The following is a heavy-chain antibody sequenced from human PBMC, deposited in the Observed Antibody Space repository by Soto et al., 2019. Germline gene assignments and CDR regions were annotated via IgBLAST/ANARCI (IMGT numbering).Heavy chain of an antibody. D-gene: IGHD6-19*01. CDR1: GGSISSSSYY. CDR3: ARESYYSGWFDY. V-gene: IGHV4-39*07. J-gene: IGHJ4*02. CDR2: IYYSGST. Sequence: SETLSLTCTVSGGSISSSSYYWGWIRQPPGKGLEWIGSIYYSGSTYYNPSLKSRVTISVDTSKNQFYLTLISVTAADRAVYYCARESYYSGWFDYWGQGALVTVSS.